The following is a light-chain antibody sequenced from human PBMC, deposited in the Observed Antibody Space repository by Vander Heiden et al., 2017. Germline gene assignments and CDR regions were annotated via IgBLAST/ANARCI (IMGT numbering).Light chain of an antibody. V-gene: IGKV3-15*01. CDR3: QQYDNWPGT. J-gene: IGKJ2*01. CDR1: QSISVN. Sequence: DIVMTQSPATLYVSPGERATLSCRASQSISVNLAWYQQRPGQSPRLLIFGASTRATGIPARFSGSGSGTEFTLTISSLQSEDFAVYYCQQYDNWPGTFGQGTKLDI. CDR2: GAS.